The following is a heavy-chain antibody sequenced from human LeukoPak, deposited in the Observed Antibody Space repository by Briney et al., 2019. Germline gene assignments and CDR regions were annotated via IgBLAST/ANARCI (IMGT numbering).Heavy chain of an antibody. CDR2: IKSETNGGTA. D-gene: IGHD2-15*01. J-gene: IGHJ4*02. CDR1: GLTFSNAW. V-gene: IGHV3-15*07. CDR3: TTNPGSWGDF. Sequence: GGSLRLSCAVSGLTFSNAWMNWVRQAPGKGLEWVAHIKSETNGGTADYAAAVEGRFTISRDDSKNTLNLQMNSLKIEDTAVYFCTTNPGSWGDFWGQGSLVTVSS.